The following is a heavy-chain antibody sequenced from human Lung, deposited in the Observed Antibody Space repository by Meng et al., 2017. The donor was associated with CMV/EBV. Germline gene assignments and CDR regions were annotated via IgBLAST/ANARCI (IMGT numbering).Heavy chain of an antibody. CDR2: IRHRVSS. V-gene: IGHV4-4*02. J-gene: IGHJ1*01. D-gene: IGHD3-10*01. Sequence: QGQWGEAAPALVRPSETMCITADVPGDSITNHNWWGWVRQPPGKGLEWIGEIRHRVSSAYNPSLKRRVSMSIDKYKNQFSLKLTSVTAADTAVYHCLRRSGGSVWGQGTLVTVSS. CDR3: LRRSGGSV. CDR1: GDSITNHNW.